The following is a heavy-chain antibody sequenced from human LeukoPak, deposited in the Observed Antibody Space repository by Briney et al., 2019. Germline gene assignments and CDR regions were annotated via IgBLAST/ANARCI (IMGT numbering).Heavy chain of an antibody. D-gene: IGHD5-18*01. CDR1: GFTFSSYS. Sequence: GGSLRLSCAASGFTFSSYSMNWVRQATGKGLEWVSSISSSSSYIYYADSVKGRFTISRDNAKNSLYLQMNSLRAEDTAVYYCARDRYSYGYTPFDYWGQGTLVTVSS. J-gene: IGHJ4*02. V-gene: IGHV3-21*01. CDR3: ARDRYSYGYTPFDY. CDR2: ISSSSSYI.